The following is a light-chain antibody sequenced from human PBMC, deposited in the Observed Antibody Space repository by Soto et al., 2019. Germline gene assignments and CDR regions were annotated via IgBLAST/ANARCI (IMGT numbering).Light chain of an antibody. J-gene: IGKJ4*01. CDR1: QTVRNNY. Sequence: EFVLTQPPGTLALSAGEGATLSCSASQTVRNNYLAWYQQKPGQAPRLLIYDASSRATGIPDRFSGGGSGTDFTLTISRLEPEDFAVYYCQQFSSYPLTFGGGTKVDIK. CDR3: QQFSSYPLT. CDR2: DAS. V-gene: IGKV3-20*01.